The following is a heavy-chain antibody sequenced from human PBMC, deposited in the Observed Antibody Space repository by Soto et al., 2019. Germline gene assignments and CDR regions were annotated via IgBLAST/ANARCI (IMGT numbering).Heavy chain of an antibody. V-gene: IGHV3-9*01. CDR3: AKGAEGEMGTNWFDP. CDR2: ISWNSGSI. Sequence: EVQLVESGGGLVQPGRSLRLSCAASGFTFDDYAMHWVRQAPGKGLEWVSGISWNSGSIGYADSVKGRFTISRDNAKNSLYLQMNSLRAEDTALYYCAKGAEGEMGTNWFDPWGQGTLVTVSS. D-gene: IGHD3-10*01. J-gene: IGHJ5*02. CDR1: GFTFDDYA.